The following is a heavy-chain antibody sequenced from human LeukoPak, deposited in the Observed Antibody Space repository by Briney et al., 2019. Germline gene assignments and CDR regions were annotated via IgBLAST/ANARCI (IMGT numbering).Heavy chain of an antibody. D-gene: IGHD6-19*01. CDR1: GFTFSDYY. Sequence: GGSLRLSCAASGFTFSDYYMSWIRQAPGKGLEWVSYISSSGSTIYYADSVKGRFTISRDNAKNSLYLQMNSLRAEDTAVYYCARPGKIAVAGKTYYYYYMDVWGKGTTVTVSS. V-gene: IGHV3-11*01. CDR3: ARPGKIAVAGKTYYYYYMDV. J-gene: IGHJ6*03. CDR2: ISSSGSTI.